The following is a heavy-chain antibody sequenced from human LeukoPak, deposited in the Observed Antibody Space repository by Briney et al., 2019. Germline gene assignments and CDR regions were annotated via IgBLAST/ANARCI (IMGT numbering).Heavy chain of an antibody. CDR3: ARSLVTAIPGYFDY. Sequence: SETLSLTCTVSGGSISSYYWSWIRQPPWKGLEWIGYIYYSGSTNYNPSLKSRVTISVDTSKNQFSLKLSSVTAADTAVYYCARSLVTAIPGYFDYWGQGTLVTVSS. D-gene: IGHD2-21*02. V-gene: IGHV4-59*01. CDR1: GGSISSYY. J-gene: IGHJ4*02. CDR2: IYYSGST.